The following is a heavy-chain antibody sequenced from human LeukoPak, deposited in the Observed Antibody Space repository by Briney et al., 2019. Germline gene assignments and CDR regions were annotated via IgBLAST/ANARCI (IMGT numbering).Heavy chain of an antibody. Sequence: GASVKVSCKASGYTFTSYGISWVRQAPGQGLEWMGWISAYNGNTNYAQKLQGRVTMTTDTSTSTAYMELRSLRSDDTAVYYCASSIVVVVAATNWFDPWGQGTLVTVSS. CDR1: GYTFTSYG. CDR3: ASSIVVVVAATNWFDP. J-gene: IGHJ5*02. D-gene: IGHD2-15*01. V-gene: IGHV1-18*01. CDR2: ISAYNGNT.